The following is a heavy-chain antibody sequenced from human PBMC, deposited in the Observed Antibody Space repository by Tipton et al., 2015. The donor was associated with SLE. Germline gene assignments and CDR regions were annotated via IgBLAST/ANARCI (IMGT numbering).Heavy chain of an antibody. CDR1: GDSISGQY. D-gene: IGHD1-26*01. Sequence: LRLSCTVSGDSISGQYWSWIRQPPGKGLEWIGYIYYSGSTNYNPSLKSRVTISVDTSKNQFSLKLSSVTAADTAVYYCARVGAGATSGAFDIWGQGTMVTVSS. CDR3: ARVGAGATSGAFDI. V-gene: IGHV4-59*08. J-gene: IGHJ3*02. CDR2: IYYSGST.